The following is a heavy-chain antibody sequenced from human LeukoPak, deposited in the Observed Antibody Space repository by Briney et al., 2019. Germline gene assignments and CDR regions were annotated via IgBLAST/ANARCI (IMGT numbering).Heavy chain of an antibody. Sequence: GGSLRLSCAASGLTFRNYGMHWVRQAPGKGLEWVAIISYDGSSQYFADSVKGRFTTSRDNFKKTLYLQMNSLRVEDTAVYYCAKDLGGATTGYFDHWGQGTLVTVSS. CDR2: ISYDGSSQ. CDR3: AKDLGGATTGYFDH. J-gene: IGHJ4*02. D-gene: IGHD1-26*01. CDR1: GLTFRNYG. V-gene: IGHV3-30*18.